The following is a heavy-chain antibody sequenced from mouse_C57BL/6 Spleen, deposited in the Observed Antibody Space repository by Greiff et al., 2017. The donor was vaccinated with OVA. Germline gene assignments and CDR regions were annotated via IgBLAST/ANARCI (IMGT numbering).Heavy chain of an antibody. CDR3: ARAYDYDHLYFCV. CDR1: GFTFSDYY. Sequence: VQRVESEGGLVQPGSSMKLSCTASGFTFSDYYMAWVRQIPEKGLEWVANINYDGSSTYYLDSLKSRFIISSDNAENILYLQMRSLMSADTSTYYCARAYDYDHLYFCVWGTGTTVPVSS. D-gene: IGHD2-4*01. V-gene: IGHV5-16*01. CDR2: INYDGSST. J-gene: IGHJ1*03.